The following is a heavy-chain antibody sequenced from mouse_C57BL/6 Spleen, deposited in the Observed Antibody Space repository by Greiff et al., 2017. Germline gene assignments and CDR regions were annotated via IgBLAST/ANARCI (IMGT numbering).Heavy chain of an antibody. D-gene: IGHD3-1*01. V-gene: IGHV1-50*01. Sequence: VQLQQPGAELVKPGASVKLSCKASGYTFTSYWMQWVKQRPGQVLEWIGEIDPSDSSTNYNQKFKGKAPLPVDTSSSTAYMQLSSLTSEDSAVYYCARKGLRAYWGQGTTLTVSS. CDR3: ARKGLRAY. CDR1: GYTFTSYW. CDR2: IDPSDSST. J-gene: IGHJ2*01.